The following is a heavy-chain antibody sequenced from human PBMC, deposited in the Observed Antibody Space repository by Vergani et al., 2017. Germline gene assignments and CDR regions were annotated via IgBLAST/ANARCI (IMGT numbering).Heavy chain of an antibody. CDR2: VYSSGST. J-gene: IGHJ5*02. CDR3: ARDSSSGWYDWFDP. D-gene: IGHD6-19*01. CDR1: GCSIRSGPHY. V-gene: IGHV4-61*02. Sequence: QVQLQESGPGLVKSSQTLSLTCTVSGCSIRSGPHYWSCNRQPAGRGLEWIRRVYSSGSTNYNPSLKSRVTMSVDTSKNQFSLKLSSVTAADTAVYYCARDSSSGWYDWFDPWGQGTLVTVSS.